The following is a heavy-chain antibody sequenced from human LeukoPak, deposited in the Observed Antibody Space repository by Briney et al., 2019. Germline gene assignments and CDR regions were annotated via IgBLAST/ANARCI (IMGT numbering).Heavy chain of an antibody. V-gene: IGHV4-59*12. CDR2: IYYSGST. D-gene: IGHD3-16*02. CDR3: ARDPYDYVWGSYRSSNLDY. J-gene: IGHJ4*02. CDR1: GGSISSYY. Sequence: SETLSLTCTVSGGSISSYYWSWIRQPPGKGLEWIGYIYYSGSTYYNPSLKSRVTISVDTSKNQFSLKLSSVTAADTAVYYCARDPYDYVWGSYRSSNLDYWGQGTLVTVSS.